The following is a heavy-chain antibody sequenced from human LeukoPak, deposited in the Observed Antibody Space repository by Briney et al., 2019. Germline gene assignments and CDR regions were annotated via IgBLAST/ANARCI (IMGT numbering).Heavy chain of an antibody. J-gene: IGHJ4*02. CDR1: GFSFSDYS. V-gene: IGHV3-21*01. CDR2: ISSYSTYI. D-gene: IGHD3-22*01. Sequence: PGGSLRLSCTASGFSFSDYSMNWVRQAPGKGLEWVSFISSYSTYIYYADSLKGRFTISRDNAKNSLYLQMNSLRAEDTAVYYCARDSFAGYDSSGYSSYDYWGQGTLVTVSS. CDR3: ARDSFAGYDSSGYSSYDY.